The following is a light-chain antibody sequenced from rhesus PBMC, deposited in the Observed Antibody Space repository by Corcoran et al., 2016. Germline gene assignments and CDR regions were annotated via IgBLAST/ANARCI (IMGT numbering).Light chain of an antibody. Sequence: QAALTQPPSMSGSPGQSVTISCTGTSSDIGSYSYVSWYQHHPGTAPKLLIFEVNKRPSGVSDRFSGSKSGNTASLTISGLQPEDEADYFCSSYSATYTSIFGFATRLSVL. J-gene: IGLJ1*01. V-gene: IGLV2-32*01. CDR2: EVN. CDR1: SSDIGSYSY. CDR3: SSYSATYTSI.